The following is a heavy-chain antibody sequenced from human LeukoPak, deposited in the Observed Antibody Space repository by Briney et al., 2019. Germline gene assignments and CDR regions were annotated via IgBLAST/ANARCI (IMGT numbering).Heavy chain of an antibody. D-gene: IGHD5-18*01. CDR2: ISWNSGSI. CDR3: AKDYTAMVRGPDY. V-gene: IGHV3-9*01. CDR1: GFTFDDYA. J-gene: IGHJ4*02. Sequence: PGGSLRLSCAASGFTFDDYAMHWVRQAPGKGLEWDSGISWNSGSIGYADSVKGRFTISRDNAKNSLYLQMNSLRAEDTALYYCAKDYTAMVRGPDYWGQGTLVTVSS.